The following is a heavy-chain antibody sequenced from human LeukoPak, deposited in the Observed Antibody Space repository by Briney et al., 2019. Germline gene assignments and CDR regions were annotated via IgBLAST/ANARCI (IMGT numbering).Heavy chain of an antibody. D-gene: IGHD3-16*02. CDR3: ARDNKDYDYVWGSYRATTKNDY. CDR1: GFTFSSYS. Sequence: GGSLRLSCAASGFTFSSYSMNWVRQAPGKGLEWVPSISSSSSYIYYADSVKGRFTISRDNAKNSLYLQMNSLRAEDTAVYYCARDNKDYDYVWGSYRATTKNDYWGQGTLVTVSS. CDR2: ISSSSSYI. V-gene: IGHV3-21*01. J-gene: IGHJ4*02.